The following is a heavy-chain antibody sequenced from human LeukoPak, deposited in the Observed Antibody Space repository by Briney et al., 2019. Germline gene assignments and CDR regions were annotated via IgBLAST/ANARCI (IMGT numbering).Heavy chain of an antibody. CDR1: GFTFSSYG. CDR3: GNIGRHDY. V-gene: IGHV3-33*06. J-gene: IGHJ4*02. CDR2: IWYDGSNK. D-gene: IGHD2-15*01. Sequence: GGSLRLYCAPSGFTFSSYGVHWVRQAPGKGLEWVAVIWYDGSNKYYADSVKGRFTISRDNSKNTLYLQMNSLRAEDTAVYYCGNIGRHDYWGQGTLVTVSS.